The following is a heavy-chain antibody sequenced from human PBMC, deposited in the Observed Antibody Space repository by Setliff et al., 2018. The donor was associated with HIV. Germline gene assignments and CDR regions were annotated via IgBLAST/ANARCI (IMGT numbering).Heavy chain of an antibody. CDR3: ARSIVPVASGYYYFEY. V-gene: IGHV3-23*01. CDR2: ISGSAGTT. CDR1: GFTFSNYA. Sequence: GGSLRLSCAASGFTFSNYAMSWVRQAPGKGLEWVSGISGSAGTTYYADSVKGRFTISRDNSKNTLYLQMNSLRAEDTAVYYCARSIVPVASGYYYFEYWGQGTLVTVSS. J-gene: IGHJ4*02. D-gene: IGHD3-3*01.